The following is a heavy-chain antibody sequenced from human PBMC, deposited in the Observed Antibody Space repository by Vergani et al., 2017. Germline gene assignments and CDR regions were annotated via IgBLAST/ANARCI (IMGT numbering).Heavy chain of an antibody. CDR1: GGSFSGYY. J-gene: IGHJ3*02. Sequence: QVQLQQWGAGLLKPSETLSLTCAVYGGSFSGYYWSWIRQPPGKGLEWIGEINHSGSTNYNPSLKSRVTISVDTSKNQFSLKLSSVTAADTAVYYCARGPDCSSTSCYEKGAFDIWGQGTMVTVSS. D-gene: IGHD2-2*01. CDR3: ARGPDCSSTSCYEKGAFDI. CDR2: INHSGST. V-gene: IGHV4-34*01.